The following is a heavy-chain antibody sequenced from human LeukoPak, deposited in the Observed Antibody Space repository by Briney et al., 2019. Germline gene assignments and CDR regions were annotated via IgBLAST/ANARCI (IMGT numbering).Heavy chain of an antibody. CDR1: GFTFSSYA. CDR2: ISSSSSYI. V-gene: IGHV3-21*01. CDR3: ARDVWGPGVVIRLSNYGMDL. Sequence: PGGSLRLSCAASGFTFSSYAMNWVRQAPGKGLEWVSSISSSSSYIYYADSVKGRFTISRDNAKNSLYLQMNSLRAEDTAVYYCARDVWGPGVVIRLSNYGMDLWGQGTTVTVSS. D-gene: IGHD3-3*01. J-gene: IGHJ6*02.